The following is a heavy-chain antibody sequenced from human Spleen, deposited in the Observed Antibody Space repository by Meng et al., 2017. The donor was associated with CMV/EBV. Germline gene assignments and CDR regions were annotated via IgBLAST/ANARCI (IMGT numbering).Heavy chain of an antibody. D-gene: IGHD2-2*01. J-gene: IGHJ5*02. Sequence: SISNGADYWTWVRQTPGKGLEWIGFTYHGGRTYYNPSLKSRVTISIDSSKNQFSLRLSSVTAADTAVYYCARTEDCHTTRCYTGFDPWGQGTLVTVSS. CDR1: SISNGADY. CDR2: TYHGGRT. V-gene: IGHV4-30-4*08. CDR3: ARTEDCHTTRCYTGFDP.